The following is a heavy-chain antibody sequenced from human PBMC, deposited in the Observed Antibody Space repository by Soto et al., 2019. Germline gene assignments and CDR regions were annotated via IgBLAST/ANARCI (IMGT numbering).Heavy chain of an antibody. D-gene: IGHD6-13*01. V-gene: IGHV5-10-1*01. J-gene: IGHJ4*02. CDR3: ARQGSAAASL. CDR1: GYSFTSYW. Sequence: RESLKLSCKGSGYSFTSYWISLVRQMPGKGLEWMGRIDPSDSYTNYSPSFQGHVTISADKSISTAYLQWSSLKASDTAMYYCARQGSAAASLWGQGTLVTVSS. CDR2: IDPSDSYT.